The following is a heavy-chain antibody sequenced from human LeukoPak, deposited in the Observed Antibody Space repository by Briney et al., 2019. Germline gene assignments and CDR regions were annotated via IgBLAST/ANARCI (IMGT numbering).Heavy chain of an antibody. CDR1: GFTFSNSW. D-gene: IGHD2-21*01. CDR2: IIGDGSLI. CDR3: ARIPADY. Sequence: GGSLRLSCAASGFTFSNSWMHWVRQVPGKGLVYVSSIIGDGSLIHYADSVKGRFTVSRDNAKSSLYLQMNSLRAEDTAVYYCARIPADYWGQGILVTVSS. V-gene: IGHV3-74*01. J-gene: IGHJ4*02.